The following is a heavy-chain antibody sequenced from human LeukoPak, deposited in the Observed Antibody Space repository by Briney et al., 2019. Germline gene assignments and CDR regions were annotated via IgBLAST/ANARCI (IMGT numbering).Heavy chain of an antibody. Sequence: PGGPLRLSCAASGFTFSRHAMSWVRQAPGKGLEWVSAISGGGGSTYYADSVKGRFTISRDNSKNTLYLQMNSLRAEDTAVYYCAKTGTPWYYFDYWGQGTLVTVSS. J-gene: IGHJ4*02. CDR3: AKTGTPWYYFDY. CDR2: ISGGGGST. CDR1: GFTFSRHA. D-gene: IGHD6-13*01. V-gene: IGHV3-23*01.